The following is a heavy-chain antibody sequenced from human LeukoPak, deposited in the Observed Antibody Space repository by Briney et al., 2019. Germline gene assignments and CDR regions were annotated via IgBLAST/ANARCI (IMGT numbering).Heavy chain of an antibody. D-gene: IGHD3-10*01. V-gene: IGHV3-30*18. CDR1: GFTFSDYY. J-gene: IGHJ4*02. CDR3: AKDASGSLDY. CDR2: ISYDGSNK. Sequence: GGSLRLSCAASGFTFSDYYMSWIRQAPGKGLEWVAVISYDGSNKYYADSVKGRFTISRDNSKNTLYLQMNSLRAEDTAVYYCAKDASGSLDYWGQGTLVTVSS.